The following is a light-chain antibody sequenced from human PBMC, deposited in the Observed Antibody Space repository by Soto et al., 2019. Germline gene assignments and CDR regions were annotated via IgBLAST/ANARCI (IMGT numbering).Light chain of an antibody. CDR1: QDTNNY. V-gene: IGKV1-33*01. J-gene: IGKJ1*01. CDR3: QQYDSLPRT. CDR2: DAS. Sequence: DIQMTQSPSSLSASVGDRVTITCQASQDTNNYLNWFQQRPGKAPKLLIYDASDLETGVPSRFSGSGSGTDFNLTISSLQPEDIATYYCQQYDSLPRTFGQGTKVDIK.